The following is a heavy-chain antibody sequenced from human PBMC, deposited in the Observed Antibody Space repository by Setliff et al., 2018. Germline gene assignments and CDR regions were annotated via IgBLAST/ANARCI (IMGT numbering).Heavy chain of an antibody. V-gene: IGHV4-39*07. J-gene: IGHJ6*03. Sequence: SETLSLTCTVSGGSVSSYSYCWGWIRQPPGKRLEWIGTVFYNGKTYYNPSLKSRVTISVDTSKNQFSLKLTSVTAADTAVYYCARAPPNRYSGSYEYFYMDVWGKGTTVTVSS. CDR3: ARAPPNRYSGSYEYFYMDV. CDR2: VFYNGKT. CDR1: GGSVSSYSYC. D-gene: IGHD1-26*01.